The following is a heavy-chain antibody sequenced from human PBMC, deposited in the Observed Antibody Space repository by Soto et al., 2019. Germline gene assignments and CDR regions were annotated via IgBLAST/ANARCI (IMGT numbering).Heavy chain of an antibody. CDR3: AGDYCSGGSCYRGWFDP. Sequence: SVKVSCKASGGTFSSYAISWVRQAPGQGLEWMGGIIPIFGTANYAQKFQGRGTITADESTSTAYMELSSLRSESTAVYYCAGDYCSGGSCYRGWFDPWGQGTLVPVSS. J-gene: IGHJ5*02. CDR2: IIPIFGTA. V-gene: IGHV1-69*13. CDR1: GGTFSSYA. D-gene: IGHD2-15*01.